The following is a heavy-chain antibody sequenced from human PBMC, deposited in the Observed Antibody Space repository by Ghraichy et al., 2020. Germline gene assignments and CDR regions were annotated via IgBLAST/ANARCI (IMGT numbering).Heavy chain of an antibody. V-gene: IGHV3-33*01. CDR3: ARELERHDAFDI. J-gene: IGHJ3*02. Sequence: GSLRLSCAASGFTFSSYGMHWVRQAPGKGLEWVAVIWYDGSNKYYADSVKGRFTISRDNSKNTLYLQMNSLRAEDTAVYYCARELERHDAFDIWGQGTMVTVSS. CDR1: GFTFSSYG. D-gene: IGHD1-1*01. CDR2: IWYDGSNK.